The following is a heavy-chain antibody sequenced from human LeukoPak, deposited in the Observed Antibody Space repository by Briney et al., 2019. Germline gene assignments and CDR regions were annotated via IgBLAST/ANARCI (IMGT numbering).Heavy chain of an antibody. Sequence: GGSLRLSCAASGFTFSSYGMHWVRQAPGKGLEWVAFIRYDGSNKYCADSVKGRFTISRDNSKNTLYLQMNSLRAEDTAVYYCAKSVSLVTYFDYWGQGTLVTVSS. D-gene: IGHD1-26*01. J-gene: IGHJ4*02. CDR2: IRYDGSNK. CDR3: AKSVSLVTYFDY. V-gene: IGHV3-30*02. CDR1: GFTFSSYG.